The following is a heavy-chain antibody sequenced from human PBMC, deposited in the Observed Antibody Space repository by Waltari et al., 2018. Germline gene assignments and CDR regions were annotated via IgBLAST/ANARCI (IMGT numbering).Heavy chain of an antibody. CDR3: ARVWRNYHYYGMDV. D-gene: IGHD3-16*01. CDR1: GLSFGSNY. CDR2: IYDGGSS. J-gene: IGHJ6*02. Sequence: EVQLVATGGGLTQPGGSLRLSCAASGLSFGSNYISWVRQAPGRGLEWVSTIYDGGSSYYADSVKGRLTISRDNSKNTVYLQMNSLRVDDTAVYYCARVWRNYHYYGMDVWGQGTTVTVSS. V-gene: IGHV3-53*02.